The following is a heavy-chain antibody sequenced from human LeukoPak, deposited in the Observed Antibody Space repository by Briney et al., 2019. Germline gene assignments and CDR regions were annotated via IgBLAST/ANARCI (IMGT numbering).Heavy chain of an antibody. V-gene: IGHV4-39*01. CDR2: IYYSGST. J-gene: IGHJ4*02. D-gene: IGHD3-22*01. Sequence: TLSLTCTVSGGSISSSSYYWGWLRQPPGKGLEWIGSIYYSGSTYYNPSLKSRVTISVDTSKNQFSLKLSSVTAADTAVYYCARQHYYYDSSGGGFDYWGQGTLVTVSS. CDR3: ARQHYYYDSSGGGFDY. CDR1: GGSISSSSYY.